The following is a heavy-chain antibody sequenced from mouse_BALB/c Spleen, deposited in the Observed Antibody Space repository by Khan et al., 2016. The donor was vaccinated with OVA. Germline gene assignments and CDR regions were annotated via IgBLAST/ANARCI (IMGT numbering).Heavy chain of an antibody. V-gene: IGHV5-6-3*01. J-gene: IGHJ1*01. Sequence: EVELVESGGGLVQPGGSLKLSCAASGFTFSGYGMSWVRQTPDKRLELVATINNNGGTSYYPDSVKGRFTISRDNAKYTLHLQMSSLKSEETAIYYCARIYYRYDECYWYCDVWGAGTTVTVSS. CDR3: ARIYYRYDECYWYCDV. CDR1: GFTFSGYG. D-gene: IGHD2-14*01. CDR2: INNNGGTS.